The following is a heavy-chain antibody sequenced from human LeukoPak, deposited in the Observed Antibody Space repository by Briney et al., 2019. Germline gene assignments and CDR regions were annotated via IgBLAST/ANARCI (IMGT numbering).Heavy chain of an antibody. CDR1: GFTVSSNY. Sequence: PGGSLRLSCAASGFTVSSNYMSWVRQAPGKGLEWVSVIYSGGSTYYADSVKGRFTTSRDNSKNTLYLQMNSLRAEDTAVYYCARASNGGYFDYWGQGTLVTVSS. D-gene: IGHD3-10*01. CDR3: ARASNGGYFDY. J-gene: IGHJ4*02. V-gene: IGHV3-53*01. CDR2: IYSGGST.